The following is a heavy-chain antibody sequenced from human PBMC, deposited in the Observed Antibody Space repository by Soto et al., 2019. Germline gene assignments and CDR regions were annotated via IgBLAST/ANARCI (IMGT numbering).Heavy chain of an antibody. D-gene: IGHD2-21*02. CDR3: ARESGDTGAEYFQH. Sequence: SVKVSCKASGGTFSRYTISWVRQAPGQGLEWMGRIIPILGIANYAQKFQGRVTITADKSTSTAYMELSSLRSEDTAVYYCARESGDTGAEYFQHWGQGTLVTVSS. V-gene: IGHV1-69*04. J-gene: IGHJ1*01. CDR2: IIPILGIA. CDR1: GGTFSRYT.